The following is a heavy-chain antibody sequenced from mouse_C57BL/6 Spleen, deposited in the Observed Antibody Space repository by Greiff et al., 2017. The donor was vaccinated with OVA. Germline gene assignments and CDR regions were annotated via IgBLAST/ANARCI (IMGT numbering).Heavy chain of an antibody. J-gene: IGHJ2*01. V-gene: IGHV1-80*01. CDR2: IYPGDGDT. CDR3: ARKGTTVEYYFDY. Sequence: QVQLQQSGAELVKPGASVKISCKASGYAFSSYWMNWVKQRPGKGLEWIGQIYPGDGDTNYNGKFKGKATLTADKSSSTAYMQLSSLTSEDSAVYVGARKGTTVEYYFDYWGQGTTLTVSS. D-gene: IGHD1-1*01. CDR1: GYAFSSYW.